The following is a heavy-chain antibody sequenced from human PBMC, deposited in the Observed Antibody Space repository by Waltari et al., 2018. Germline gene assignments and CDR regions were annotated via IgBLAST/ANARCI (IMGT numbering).Heavy chain of an antibody. V-gene: IGHV3-74*01. D-gene: IGHD6-13*01. J-gene: IGHJ4*02. CDR3: ARGGDSSNWYPGYFDY. CDR2: IKRDGGRK. CDR1: GFTFSNSW. Sequence: EVQLVESGGGLVQPGGSLRLSCAASGFTFSNSWMHWVRQAPGKGLVWGRRIKRDGGRKNYEDSVKGRFTISRDNAKNTLYLQMNSRRAEDTAVYYCARGGDSSNWYPGYFDYWGQGTLVTVSS.